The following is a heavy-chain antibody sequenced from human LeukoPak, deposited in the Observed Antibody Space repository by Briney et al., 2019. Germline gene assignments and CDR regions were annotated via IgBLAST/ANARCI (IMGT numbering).Heavy chain of an antibody. CDR3: ARTDSSGYRTTFDY. V-gene: IGHV4-59*01. CDR1: VGSISSYY. D-gene: IGHD3-22*01. Sequence: PSETLSLTCTVSVGSISSYYWSWIRQPPGKGLEWMAYIYYSGSTNYNPSLKSRVTITVATYNNQFSLNLRSVTAAATAVYYCARTDSSGYRTTFDYWGEGTLVTVSS. CDR2: IYYSGST. J-gene: IGHJ4*02.